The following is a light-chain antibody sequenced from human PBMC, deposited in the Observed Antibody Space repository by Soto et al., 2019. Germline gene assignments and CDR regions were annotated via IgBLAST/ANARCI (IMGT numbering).Light chain of an antibody. V-gene: IGLV1-44*01. CDR3: STWDDSLNGPL. CDR2: SNS. J-gene: IGLJ2*01. Sequence: QAVVTQPPSASGTPGQRVTISCSGGSSNIGGNTVNWYQQLPGAAPKLIIFSNSQRPSGVPDRFSGSKSGTSASLAIGGLPSEDEAEYYCSTWDDSLNGPLFGGGTKLTVL. CDR1: SSNIGGNT.